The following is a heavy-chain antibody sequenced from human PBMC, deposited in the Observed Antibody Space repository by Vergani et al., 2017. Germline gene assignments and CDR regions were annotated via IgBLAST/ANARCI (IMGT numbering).Heavy chain of an antibody. CDR1: GGTFSSYA. V-gene: IGHV1-69*06. CDR2: IIPIFGTA. D-gene: IGHD3-3*01. J-gene: IGHJ6*03. Sequence: QVQLVQSGAEVKKPGSSVKVSCKASGGTFSSYAISWVRQAPGQGLEWMGGIIPIFGTANYAQKFQGRVTITADKSTSTAYMELSSLRSEDTAVYYCARGRGFWSGFPYLYHMDVWGKGTTVTVSS. CDR3: ARGRGFWSGFPYLYHMDV.